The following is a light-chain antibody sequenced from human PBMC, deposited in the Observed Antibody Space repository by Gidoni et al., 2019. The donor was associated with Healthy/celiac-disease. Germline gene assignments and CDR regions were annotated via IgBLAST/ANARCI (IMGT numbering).Light chain of an antibody. CDR3: QAWDSSTVV. CDR1: KLGDKY. J-gene: IGLJ2*01. CDR2: QDS. Sequence: SSVLTQPPSVSVSPGTTASITCSGDKLGDKYACWYQQKPGQSPVLVIYQDSKRPSGIPERFSGSNSGNTATLTISGTQAMDEADYYCQAWDSSTVVFGGGTKLTVL. V-gene: IGLV3-1*01.